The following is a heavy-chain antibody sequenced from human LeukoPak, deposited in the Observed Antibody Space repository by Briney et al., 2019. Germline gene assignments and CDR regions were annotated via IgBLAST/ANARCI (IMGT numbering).Heavy chain of an antibody. Sequence: GGSLRLSCAGSGFTFSSYWMSWVRQAPGKGLEWVANIKQDGSEKYYVDSVKDRFTISRDNAKNSLYLQMDSLRAEDTAVYYCARTLECSSTSCYADYYYGMDVWGQGTTVTVSS. CDR3: ARTLECSSTSCYADYYYGMDV. J-gene: IGHJ6*02. V-gene: IGHV3-7*03. CDR2: IKQDGSEK. CDR1: GFTFSSYW. D-gene: IGHD2-2*01.